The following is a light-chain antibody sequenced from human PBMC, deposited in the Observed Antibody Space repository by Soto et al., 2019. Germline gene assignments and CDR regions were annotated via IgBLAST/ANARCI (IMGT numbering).Light chain of an antibody. V-gene: IGLV2-11*01. CDR3: CSYAGTYNWV. J-gene: IGLJ3*02. CDR1: SSDVGAYKY. CDR2: DVT. Sequence: QSALTQPRSVSGSPGQSVTISCTGTSSDVGAYKYVSWYQQHPGKAPKFMIYDVTERPSGVPDRFSGSKSGNTASLTISGLQAEDEADYYCCSYAGTYNWVFGGGTKLTVL.